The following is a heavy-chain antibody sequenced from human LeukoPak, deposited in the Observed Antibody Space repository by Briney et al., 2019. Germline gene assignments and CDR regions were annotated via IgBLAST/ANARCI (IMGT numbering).Heavy chain of an antibody. Sequence: GGSLRLSCASSRFTFSNSIFHWVRQAPGKGLEWVAAMSYDGFSKYYADSVKGRFTISRDNSKNTLYLQMNSLRAEDTAVYYCACPHDYGDYVGDFDIWGQGTMVTVSS. D-gene: IGHD4-17*01. V-gene: IGHV3-30*04. CDR1: RFTFSNSI. CDR2: MSYDGFSK. J-gene: IGHJ3*02. CDR3: ACPHDYGDYVGDFDI.